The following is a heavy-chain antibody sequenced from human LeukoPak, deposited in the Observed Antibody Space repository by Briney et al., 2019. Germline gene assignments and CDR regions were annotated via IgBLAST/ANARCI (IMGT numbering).Heavy chain of an antibody. J-gene: IGHJ3*02. CDR3: ARRRDDFWSGPAAFDI. D-gene: IGHD3-3*01. CDR1: GGSISSSSYY. CDR2: IYYSGST. Sequence: PSETLSLTCTVSGGSISSSSYYWGWIRQPPGKGLEWIGSIYYSGSTYYNPSLKSRVTISVDTSKNQFSLKLSSVTAADTAVYYCARRRDDFWSGPAAFDIWGQGTMVTVSS. V-gene: IGHV4-39*01.